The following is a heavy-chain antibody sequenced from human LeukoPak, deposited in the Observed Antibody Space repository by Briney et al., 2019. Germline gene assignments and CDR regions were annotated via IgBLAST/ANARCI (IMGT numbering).Heavy chain of an antibody. CDR2: IYYSGST. D-gene: IGHD2-15*01. Sequence: SETLSLTCTVSGGSISSYYWSWIRQPPGKGLEWIGYIYYSGSTNYNPSLKSRVTISVDTSKNQFSLKLSSVTAADTAVYYCARGPLLYCSGGSCYSGEWYFDYWGQGTLVTVSS. V-gene: IGHV4-59*01. J-gene: IGHJ4*02. CDR3: ARGPLLYCSGGSCYSGEWYFDY. CDR1: GGSISSYY.